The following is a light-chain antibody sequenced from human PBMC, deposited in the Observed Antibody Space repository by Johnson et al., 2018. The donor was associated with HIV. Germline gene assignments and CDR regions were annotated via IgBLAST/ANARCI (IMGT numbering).Light chain of an antibody. V-gene: IGLV1-51*01. CDR2: DNN. J-gene: IGLJ1*01. CDR3: GTWYSTLSAPHYV. Sequence: QSVLTQPPSVSAAPGQKVTISCSGSSTNIGNNYVSWYQQLPGTAPKLLIYDNNKRPSGIPDRFSGSKSGTSATLGITGLQTGDEADYYCGTWYSTLSAPHYVFGTGTNVTVL. CDR1: STNIGNNY.